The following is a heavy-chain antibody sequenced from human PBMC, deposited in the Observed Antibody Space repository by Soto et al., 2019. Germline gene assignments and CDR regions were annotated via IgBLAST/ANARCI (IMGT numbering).Heavy chain of an antibody. D-gene: IGHD3-3*01. J-gene: IGHJ4*02. CDR1: GFTFSSYA. CDR2: ISGSGGST. CDR3: AKSTTIFGVVIILGFDY. Sequence: GGSLRLSCAASGFTFSSYAMSWVRQAPGKGLEWVSAISGSGGSTYYADSVKGRFTISRDNSKNTLYLQMNSLRAEDTAVYYCAKSTTIFGVVIILGFDYWGQGTLVTVSS. V-gene: IGHV3-23*01.